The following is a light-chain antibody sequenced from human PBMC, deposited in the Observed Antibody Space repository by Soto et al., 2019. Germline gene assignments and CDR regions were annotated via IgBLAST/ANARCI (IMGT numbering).Light chain of an antibody. CDR1: QSIGKH. Sequence: DIQMTQSPSFLSASVGDRVTITCRASQSIGKHLNWYQQKPGKAPKFLIYGASTLQSAVPSRFTGSGSGTDFTLTVNSLQPEDFATYYCQQSYSSPTTFGQGTRLEIK. J-gene: IGKJ5*01. CDR2: GAS. CDR3: QQSYSSPTT. V-gene: IGKV1-39*01.